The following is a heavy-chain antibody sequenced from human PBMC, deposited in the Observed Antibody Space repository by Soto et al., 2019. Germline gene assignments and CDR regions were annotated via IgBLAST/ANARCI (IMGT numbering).Heavy chain of an antibody. CDR1: GFMFSRYT. CDR3: ATDLNWRDSRIDF. J-gene: IGHJ4*02. V-gene: IGHV3-30*01. D-gene: IGHD3-9*01. CDR2: ILYDGSNK. Sequence: GGSLRLSCVASGFMFSRYTMHWVRQAPGKGLEWVAVILYDGSNKDYADSVKGRFTISRDNSKNTLYLQMNSLRGEDTAVYYCATDLNWRDSRIDFWGQGTLVTVSS.